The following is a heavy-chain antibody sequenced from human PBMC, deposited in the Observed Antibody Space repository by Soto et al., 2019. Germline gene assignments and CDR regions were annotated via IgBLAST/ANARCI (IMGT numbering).Heavy chain of an antibody. D-gene: IGHD6-13*01. J-gene: IGHJ6*02. CDR2: IYPGDSDT. CDR3: ARSGGLQQLAYYYYYGMDV. Sequence: GECLKSSCKGSGYSFTSYWIGRVRQIPGKGLEWMGIIYPGDSDTRYSPSFQGQVTISADKSISTAYLQWSSLKASDTAMYYCARSGGLQQLAYYYYYGMDVWGQGTTVTVSS. V-gene: IGHV5-51*01. CDR1: GYSFTSYW.